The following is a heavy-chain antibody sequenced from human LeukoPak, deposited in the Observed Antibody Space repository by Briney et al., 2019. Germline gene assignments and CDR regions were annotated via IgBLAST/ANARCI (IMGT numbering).Heavy chain of an antibody. CDR1: GYTFTGYY. CDR3: ARGEFGYYYYYYMDV. CDR2: INPSGGST. Sequence: ASVKVSCKASGYTFTGYYMHWVRQAPGQGLEWMGIINPSGGSTTYAQKFQGRVTMTRDMSTTTVYMELSSLRSEDTAVYYCARGEFGYYYYYYMDVWGKGTTVAVSS. D-gene: IGHD3-10*01. V-gene: IGHV1-46*01. J-gene: IGHJ6*03.